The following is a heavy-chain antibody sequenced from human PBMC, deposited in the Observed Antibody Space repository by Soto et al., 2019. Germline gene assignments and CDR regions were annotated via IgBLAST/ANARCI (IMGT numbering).Heavy chain of an antibody. CDR2: IYYSGST. V-gene: IGHV4-30-4*01. Sequence: PSETLSLTCTVSGGSISSGDYYWSWIRQPPGKGLEWIGYIYYSGSTYYNPSLKSRVTISVDTSKNQFSLKLSSVTAADTAVYYCAGGPAPDSSGYWTNYGMDVWGQGTTVTVSS. J-gene: IGHJ6*02. CDR1: GGSISSGDYY. CDR3: AGGPAPDSSGYWTNYGMDV. D-gene: IGHD3-22*01.